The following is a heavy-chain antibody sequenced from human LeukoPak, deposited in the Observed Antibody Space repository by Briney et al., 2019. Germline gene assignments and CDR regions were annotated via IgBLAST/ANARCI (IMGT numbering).Heavy chain of an antibody. Sequence: PGRSLRLSCAASGFTLRSYGMHWVRQAPGEGLEWVANIKEDGTEKNYVDSVKGRFTISRDNVKKSLYLEMNSLRVEDTAVYYCARGRWSDYWGQGTQVTVSS. D-gene: IGHD5-24*01. CDR2: IKEDGTEK. V-gene: IGHV3-7*01. CDR3: ARGRWSDY. CDR1: GFTLRSYG. J-gene: IGHJ4*02.